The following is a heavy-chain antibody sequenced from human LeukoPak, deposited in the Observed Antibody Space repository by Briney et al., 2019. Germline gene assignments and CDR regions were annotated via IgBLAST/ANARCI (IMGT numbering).Heavy chain of an antibody. V-gene: IGHV3-23*01. J-gene: IGHJ4*02. Sequence: GGSLRLSCAASGFTFSSYAMSWVRQAPGKGLEWVSAISGSGGSTYYADSVKGRFTISRDNSKNTLYLQMNSLRAEDTAVYYCAKDLVYSSSSAHFDYWGQGTLVTVSS. CDR3: AKDLVYSSSSAHFDY. CDR2: ISGSGGST. D-gene: IGHD6-6*01. CDR1: GFTFSSYA.